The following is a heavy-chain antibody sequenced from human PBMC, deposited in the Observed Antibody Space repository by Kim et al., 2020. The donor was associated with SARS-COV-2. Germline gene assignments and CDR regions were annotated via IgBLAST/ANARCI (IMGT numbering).Heavy chain of an antibody. V-gene: IGHV3-30*01. Sequence: NTYYVEAVEGRITNSRDKSKNTLYLQMNSLGAEDTAGYYCARDAKEAFDIWGQGTMVTVSS. CDR3: ARDAKEAFDI. CDR2: NT. J-gene: IGHJ3*02.